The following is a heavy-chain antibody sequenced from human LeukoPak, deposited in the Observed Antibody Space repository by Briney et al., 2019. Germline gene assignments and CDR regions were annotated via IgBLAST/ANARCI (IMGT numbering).Heavy chain of an antibody. J-gene: IGHJ6*03. CDR2: SHTSGST. CDR3: ARSLRSSTSCYMCYYYMDV. V-gene: IGHV4-4*09. Sequence: SETLSLTCTVSGGSISSYYWSWIRQPPGKGLEWIGYSHTSGSTNYNPSLKSRVTISVDTSKNQFSLKLSSVTAADTAVYYCARSLRSSTSCYMCYYYMDVWGKGTTVTVFS. D-gene: IGHD2-2*02. CDR1: GGSISSYY.